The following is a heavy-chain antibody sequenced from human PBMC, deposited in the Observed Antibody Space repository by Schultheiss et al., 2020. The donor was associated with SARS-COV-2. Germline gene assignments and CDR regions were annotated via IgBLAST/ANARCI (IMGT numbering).Heavy chain of an antibody. D-gene: IGHD2-2*01. CDR2: IKSKTDGGTT. Sequence: GGSLRLSCAASGFTFSNAWMNWVRQAPGKGLEWVGRIKSKTDGGTTDYAAPVKGRFTISRDDSKNTLYLQMNSLKTEDTAVYYCTTDRCSSTSCYLSAFDIWGQGTMVTVSS. CDR3: TTDRCSSTSCYLSAFDI. CDR1: GFTFSNAW. J-gene: IGHJ3*02. V-gene: IGHV3-15*07.